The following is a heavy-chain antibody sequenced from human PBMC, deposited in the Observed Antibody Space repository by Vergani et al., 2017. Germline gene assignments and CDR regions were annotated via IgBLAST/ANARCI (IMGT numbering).Heavy chain of an antibody. CDR3: ASFPWDRDWYSSSPIDY. V-gene: IGHV3-7*01. Sequence: VQLVESGGGLVKPGGSLRLSCAASGFTFSDYYMSWIRQAPGKGLEWVANIKQDGSEKYYVDSVKGRFTISRDNAKNSLYLQMNSLRAEDTAVYYCASFPWDRDWYSSSPIDYWGQGTLVTVSS. J-gene: IGHJ4*02. CDR2: IKQDGSEK. D-gene: IGHD6-13*01. CDR1: GFTFSDYY.